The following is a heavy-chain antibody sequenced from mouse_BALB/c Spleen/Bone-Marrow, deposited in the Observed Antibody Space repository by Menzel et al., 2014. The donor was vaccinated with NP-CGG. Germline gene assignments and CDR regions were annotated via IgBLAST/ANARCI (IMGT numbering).Heavy chain of an antibody. Sequence: QVHVKQSGAELVRPGTSVKVSCKASGYAFTNYLIEWVKQRPGQGLEWIGVLNPGSGGTNYNEKFKGKATLTADKSSSSAYMQLSSLTSDDSAVYFCARRIYYAMGYWGQGTTLTVFS. CDR2: LNPGSGGT. V-gene: IGHV1-54*01. CDR1: GYAFTNYL. J-gene: IGHJ2*01. D-gene: IGHD2-1*01. CDR3: ARRIYYAMGY.